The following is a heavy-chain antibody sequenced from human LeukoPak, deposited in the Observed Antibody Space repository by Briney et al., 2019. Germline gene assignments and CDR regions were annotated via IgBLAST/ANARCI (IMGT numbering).Heavy chain of an antibody. CDR3: ARIQPRIAAAFDY. Sequence: GASVKVSCKASGYTFTGYYMHWVRQAPGQGLEWMGWINPNSGGTNYAQKFQGRVTMTRDTSISTAYMELSRLRSDDTAVYYCARIQPRIAAAFDYWGQRTLVTVSS. D-gene: IGHD6-13*01. CDR2: INPNSGGT. J-gene: IGHJ4*02. CDR1: GYTFTGYY. V-gene: IGHV1-2*02.